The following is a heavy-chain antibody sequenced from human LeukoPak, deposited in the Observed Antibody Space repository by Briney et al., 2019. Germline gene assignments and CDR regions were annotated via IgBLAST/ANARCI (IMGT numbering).Heavy chain of an antibody. CDR3: ARGRGYSYGYLP. V-gene: IGHV4-34*01. J-gene: IGHJ5*02. Sequence: SETLSLTCAVYGGSFSGYYLSWIRQPPGKGLEWIGEINHSGSTNYNPSLKSRVTISVDTSKNQFSLKLSSVTAADTAVYYCARGRGYSYGYLPWGQGTLVTVSS. CDR1: GGSFSGYY. D-gene: IGHD5-18*01. CDR2: INHSGST.